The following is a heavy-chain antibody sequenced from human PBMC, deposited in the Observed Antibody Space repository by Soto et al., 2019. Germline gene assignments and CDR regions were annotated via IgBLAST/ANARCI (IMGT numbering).Heavy chain of an antibody. CDR2: IDPSDSYT. Sequence: PGESLKISCNGSGYSFTSYWISWVRQMPGKGLEWMGRIDPSDSYTNYSPSFQGHVTISADKSISTAYLQWSSLKASDTAMYYCTTAPPAYNWFDPWGQGTLVTVSS. J-gene: IGHJ5*02. CDR3: TTAPPAYNWFDP. D-gene: IGHD5-18*01. V-gene: IGHV5-10-1*01. CDR1: GYSFTSYW.